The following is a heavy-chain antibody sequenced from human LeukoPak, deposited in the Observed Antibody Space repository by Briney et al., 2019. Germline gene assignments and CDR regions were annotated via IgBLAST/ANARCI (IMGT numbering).Heavy chain of an antibody. V-gene: IGHV4-59*01. J-gene: IGHJ4*02. Sequence: SGTLSLTCTVSGTSISSSYWSWIRQPPGKGLEWIGYIYYTGSTNYNPSLKSRVTISSDTSKNQFSLKLISVTAADTAVFYCAKLASGGYYHHFDYWGQGALVTVSS. CDR2: IYYTGST. CDR3: AKLASGGYYHHFDY. CDR1: GTSISSSY. D-gene: IGHD3-22*01.